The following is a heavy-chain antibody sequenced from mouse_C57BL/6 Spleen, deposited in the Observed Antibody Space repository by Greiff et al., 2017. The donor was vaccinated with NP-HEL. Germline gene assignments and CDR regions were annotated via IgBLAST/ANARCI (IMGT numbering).Heavy chain of an antibody. V-gene: IGHV1-18*01. Sequence: VQLQQSGPELVKPGASVKIPCKASGYTFTDYNMDWVKQSHGKSLEWIGDINPNNGGTIYNQKFKGKATLTVAKSSSTAYMELRSLTSEDTAVYYCARKGEYDYYFDYWGQGTTLTVSS. CDR1: GYTFTDYN. CDR3: ARKGEYDYYFDY. CDR2: INPNNGGT. D-gene: IGHD2-4*01. J-gene: IGHJ2*01.